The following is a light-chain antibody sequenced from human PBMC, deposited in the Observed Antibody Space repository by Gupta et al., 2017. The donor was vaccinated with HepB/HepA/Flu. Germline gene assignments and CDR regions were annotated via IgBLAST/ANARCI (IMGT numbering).Light chain of an antibody. V-gene: IGKV3-20*01. Sequence: EIVLTHSTVTLSLSRGERATLSCRASQSVSSSYLAWYQKKAGQAPRLLIYGASSRATGITDRCSGSGGGTDFTITISRLDPEDFAVYYCQQYGSSPTFGPGTKVEIK. CDR2: GAS. CDR3: QQYGSSPT. CDR1: QSVSSSY. J-gene: IGKJ3*01.